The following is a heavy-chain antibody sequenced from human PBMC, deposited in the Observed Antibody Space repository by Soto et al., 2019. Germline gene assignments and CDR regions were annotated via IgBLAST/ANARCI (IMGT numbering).Heavy chain of an antibody. Sequence: QVQLLESGGGVVQPGRSLRLSCAVSGFTFNHYAFHCVRQAPGKGLEWVSVISYDGREIYYADPVKGRFTISRDSSNNMVYLYMNSLRPADTAVYYRAREPVAVTGSFVDSWGQGTLVTVSS. CDR2: ISYDGREI. D-gene: IGHD6-19*01. CDR1: GFTFNHYA. J-gene: IGHJ4*02. V-gene: IGHV3-30*04. CDR3: AREPVAVTGSFVDS.